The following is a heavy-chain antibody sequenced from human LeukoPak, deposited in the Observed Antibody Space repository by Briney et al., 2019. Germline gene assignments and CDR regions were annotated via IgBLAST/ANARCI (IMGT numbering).Heavy chain of an antibody. CDR3: ARHPGDIVFED. CDR2: IYYSGSA. V-gene: IGHV4-39*01. Sequence: SETLSLTCHVSGDSITNTNYFWGWIRQPPGKDLEWIGSIYYSGSAYYNPSLKSRVTMSVDVSKNQFSLKLRSVTAADTAVYYCARHPGDIVFEDRGQGTRVTVSS. CDR1: GDSITNTNYF. J-gene: IGHJ4*02. D-gene: IGHD2-15*01.